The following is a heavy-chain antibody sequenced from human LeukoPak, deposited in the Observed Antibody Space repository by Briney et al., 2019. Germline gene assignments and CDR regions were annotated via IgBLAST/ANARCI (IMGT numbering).Heavy chain of an antibody. Sequence: PGGSLRLSCAASAFTFRSYAMIWVRQAPGKGLEWVSTVSGGGGSTYYSDSAKGRFTISRDNSNNTLYLQMNSLRAEDTAVYYCAKGAASRGYTYVANWGQGTLVTVSS. CDR1: AFTFRSYA. D-gene: IGHD5-18*01. V-gene: IGHV3-23*01. CDR2: VSGGGGST. J-gene: IGHJ4*02. CDR3: AKGAASRGYTYVAN.